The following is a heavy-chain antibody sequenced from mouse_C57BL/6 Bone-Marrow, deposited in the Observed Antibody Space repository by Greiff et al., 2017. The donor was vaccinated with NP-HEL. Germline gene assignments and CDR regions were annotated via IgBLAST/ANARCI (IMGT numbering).Heavy chain of an antibody. CDR2: IHPNSGST. Sequence: QVQLQQPGAELVKPGASVKLSCKASGYTFTSYWMHWVKQRPGQGLEWIGMIHPNSGSTNYNEKFKSKATLTVDKSSSTAYMQLSSVTSEDSAVYYCERLRRLLLRVYGGKGPTLTVSA. CDR1: GYTFTSYW. J-gene: IGHJ2*01. CDR3: ERLRRLLLRVY. V-gene: IGHV1-64*01. D-gene: IGHD2-3*01.